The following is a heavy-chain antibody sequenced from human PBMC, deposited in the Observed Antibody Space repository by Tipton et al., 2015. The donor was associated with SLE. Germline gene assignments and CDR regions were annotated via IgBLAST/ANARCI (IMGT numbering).Heavy chain of an antibody. V-gene: IGHV3-21*03. CDR2: ISSTGIYI. CDR3: ARARGVLGGSGWFFEL. CDR1: GFTFSYYN. J-gene: IGHJ2*01. D-gene: IGHD1-26*01. Sequence: SLRLSCPASGFTFSYYNMNWVRQAPGEGLEWVSSISSTGIYIYNADSLKGRFTISRDNAKNSLYLQMNSLRAEDTAVYYCARARGVLGGSGWFFELWGRGTLVTVSS.